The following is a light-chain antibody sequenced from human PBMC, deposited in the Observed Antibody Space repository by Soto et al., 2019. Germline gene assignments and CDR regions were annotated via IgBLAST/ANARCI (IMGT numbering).Light chain of an antibody. CDR1: SSNIGAGYD. J-gene: IGLJ3*02. CDR2: GNS. Sequence: LTQPPSVSGAPGQRVTISCTGSSSNIGAGYDVHWYQQLPGTAPKLLIYGNSNRPSGVPDRFSGSKSGTSASLAITGLQAEDEADYYCQSYDSSLSGWVFGGGTQLTVL. CDR3: QSYDSSLSGWV. V-gene: IGLV1-40*01.